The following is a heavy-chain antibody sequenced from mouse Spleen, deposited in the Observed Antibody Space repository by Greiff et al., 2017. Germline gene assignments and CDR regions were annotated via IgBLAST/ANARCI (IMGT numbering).Heavy chain of an antibody. V-gene: IGHV1-62-2*01. Sequence: VKLQQSGAELVKPGASVKLSCKASGYTFTEYTIHWVKQRSGQGLEWIGWFYPGSGSIKYNEKFKDKATLTADKSSSTVYMELSRLTSEDSAVYFCARHEEVRYDYGGAMDYWGQGTSVTVSS. D-gene: IGHD2-4*01. J-gene: IGHJ4*01. CDR2: FYPGSGSI. CDR3: ARHEEVRYDYGGAMDY. CDR1: GYTFTEYT.